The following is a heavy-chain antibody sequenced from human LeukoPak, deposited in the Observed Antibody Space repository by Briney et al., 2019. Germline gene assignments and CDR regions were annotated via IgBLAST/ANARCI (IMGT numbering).Heavy chain of an antibody. D-gene: IGHD3-22*01. CDR3: ATDGDYYDSSGHYKR. V-gene: IGHV1-2*02. CDR1: GYTFTGYY. J-gene: IGHJ4*02. Sequence: ASVKVSCKASGYTFTGYYMHWVRQAPGQGLEWMGWINPNSGGTNYAQKFQGRVTMTRDTSISTAYMELSSLTSEDTAVYYCATDGDYYDSSGHYKRWGQGTLVTVSS. CDR2: INPNSGGT.